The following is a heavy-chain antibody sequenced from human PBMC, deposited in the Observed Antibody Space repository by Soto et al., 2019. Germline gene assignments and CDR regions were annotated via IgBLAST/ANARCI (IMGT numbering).Heavy chain of an antibody. CDR3: AKAMGPDGLARLDC. Sequence: EVQLVESGGGWVQPGRSLRLSCAVSGFTVDDYAMHWVRQAPGEGLEWVSGISWNSGAIGYADSVKGRFTVLRDNAKSTLYLQMNSLRTEDTALYYCAKAMGPDGLARLDCWGQGTLVTVSS. V-gene: IGHV3-9*01. CDR1: GFTVDDYA. CDR2: ISWNSGAI. J-gene: IGHJ4*02.